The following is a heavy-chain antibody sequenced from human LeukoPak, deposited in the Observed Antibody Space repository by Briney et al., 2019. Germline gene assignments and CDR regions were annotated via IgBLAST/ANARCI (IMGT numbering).Heavy chain of an antibody. CDR1: GYTFTAYF. CDR3: ARGGGAYSYTDY. CDR2: INPDSGDT. Sequence: ASVKVSCKASGYTFTAYFVHWVRQAPGQGPEWMGWINPDSGDTDYAQSFRDRVTMSRDTSLSTAYMELSSLTSDDRAVYYCARGGGAYSYTDYWGQGTLVTVSS. V-gene: IGHV1-2*02. J-gene: IGHJ4*02. D-gene: IGHD3-16*02.